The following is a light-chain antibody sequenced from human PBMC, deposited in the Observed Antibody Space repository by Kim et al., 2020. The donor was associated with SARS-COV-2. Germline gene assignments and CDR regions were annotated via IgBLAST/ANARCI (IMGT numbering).Light chain of an antibody. V-gene: IGLV3-19*01. CDR2: GRN. Sequence: ALGQTVSITCQGDSLRSSYATWYQQRTGQAPILDLYGRNKRPAGIPDRFSASTSGNTASLTITGAQAEDEADYYCNSRDCRGNHVIFGGGTQLTVL. CDR3: NSRDCRGNHVI. J-gene: IGLJ2*01. CDR1: SLRSSY.